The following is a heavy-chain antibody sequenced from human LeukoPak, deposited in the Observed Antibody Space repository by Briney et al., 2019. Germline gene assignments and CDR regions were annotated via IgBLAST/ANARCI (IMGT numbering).Heavy chain of an antibody. CDR1: GGSISSYY. V-gene: IGHV4-59*08. CDR2: IYYSGST. J-gene: IGHJ4*02. CDR3: ARAILPDDFWSGLDY. D-gene: IGHD3-3*01. Sequence: SETLSLTCTVSGGSISSYYWSWIRQPPGKGLEWIGYIYYSGSTNYNPSLKSRVTISVDTSKNQFSLKLSSVTAADTAVYYCARAILPDDFWSGLDYWGQGTLVTVSS.